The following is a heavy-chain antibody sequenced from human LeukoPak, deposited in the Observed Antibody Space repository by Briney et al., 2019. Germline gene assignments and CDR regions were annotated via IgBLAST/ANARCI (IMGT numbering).Heavy chain of an antibody. J-gene: IGHJ3*02. V-gene: IGHV3-30*02. CDR3: AKDLHDSSGYYSPDAFDI. Sequence: GGSLRLSCAASGFTFSSYGMHWVRQAPGKGLEWVAFIRYDGSNKYYADSVEGRFTISRDNSKNTLYLQMNSLRAEDTAVYYCAKDLHDSSGYYSPDAFDIWGQGTMVTVSS. CDR2: IRYDGSNK. CDR1: GFTFSSYG. D-gene: IGHD3-22*01.